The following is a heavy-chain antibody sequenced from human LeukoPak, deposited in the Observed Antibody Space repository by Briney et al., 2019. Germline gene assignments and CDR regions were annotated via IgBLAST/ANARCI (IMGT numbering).Heavy chain of an antibody. J-gene: IGHJ4*02. Sequence: GGSLTLSCAASGFTFSTYWMEGVRQGPGKGLVWVSRIKSDGSSTCYADSVKRRFTISRDNARNTLYRQLSSLRAEDTAVYYCARPSVSGHAYWGQGTLVTVSS. CDR2: IKSDGSST. CDR1: GFTFSTYW. CDR3: ARPSVSGHAY. D-gene: IGHD1-26*01. V-gene: IGHV3-74*01.